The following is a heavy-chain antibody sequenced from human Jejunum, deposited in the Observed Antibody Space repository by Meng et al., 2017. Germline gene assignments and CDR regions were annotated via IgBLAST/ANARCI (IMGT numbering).Heavy chain of an antibody. V-gene: IGHV4-4*02. CDR1: CGSISSTNW. CDR2: VFHTGSS. J-gene: IGHJ4*02. D-gene: IGHD6-19*01. Sequence: QWQLQERGPGLVKPSGTLSLTCAVSCGSISSTNWWSWVRQPPGKGPEWIGDVFHTGSSNYSPSLRSRVTISVDKSKNQFSLNLSSVTAADTAVYFCARRGGAYSTGHFPHFDDWGQGTLVTVSS. CDR3: ARRGGAYSTGHFPHFDD.